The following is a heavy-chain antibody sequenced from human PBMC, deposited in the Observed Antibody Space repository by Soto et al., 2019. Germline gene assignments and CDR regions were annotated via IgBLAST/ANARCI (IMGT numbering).Heavy chain of an antibody. J-gene: IGHJ6*02. CDR1: GFTFSGYS. V-gene: IGHV3-21*01. CDR2: ISSSSSYI. D-gene: IGHD1-7*01. CDR3: ARDLWNSSPYYYYGMDV. Sequence: GALRLSCAASGFTFSGYSRNWVRQAPGKGLEWVSSISSSSSYIYYADSVKGRFTISRDNAKNSLYLQMNSLRAEDTAVYYCARDLWNSSPYYYYGMDVWGQGTTVTVSS.